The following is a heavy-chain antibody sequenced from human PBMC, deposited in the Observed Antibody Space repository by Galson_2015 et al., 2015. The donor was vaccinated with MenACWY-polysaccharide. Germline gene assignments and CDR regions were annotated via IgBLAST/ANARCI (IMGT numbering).Heavy chain of an antibody. CDR2: ISSGGYTT. J-gene: IGHJ4*02. Sequence: SLRLSCAASGFTLSDHFMSWLRQAPGKGLEWISYISSGGYTTSYADSVKGRFTISRDNANNSVHLQIHSLRAEDTAVYYCARSYSNIRQYDSWCQGTLVIVSS. CDR1: GFTLSDHF. V-gene: IGHV3-11*01. CDR3: ARSYSNIRQYDS. D-gene: IGHD4-11*01.